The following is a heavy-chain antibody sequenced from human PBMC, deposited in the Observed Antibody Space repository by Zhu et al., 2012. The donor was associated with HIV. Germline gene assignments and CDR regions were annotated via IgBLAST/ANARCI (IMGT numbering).Heavy chain of an antibody. V-gene: IGHV4-38-2*01. J-gene: IGHJ5*02. CDR2: IYHSGST. CDR3: ARGTYGSGSPDNWFDP. CDR1: GYSISSGYY. Sequence: QVQLQESGPGLVKPSETLSLTCAVSGYSISSGYYWGWIRQPPGKGLEWIGSIYHSGSTYYNPSLKSRVTISVDTSKNQFSLKLSSVTAADTAVYYCARGTYGSGSPDNWFDPWGQGTLVTVSS. D-gene: IGHD3-10*01.